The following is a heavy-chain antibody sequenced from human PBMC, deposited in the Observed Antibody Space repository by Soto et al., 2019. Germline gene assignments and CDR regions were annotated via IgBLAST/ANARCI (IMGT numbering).Heavy chain of an antibody. V-gene: IGHV5-51*01. CDR3: ARPRRPWSGYEPFDY. CDR1: GYSFTSYW. D-gene: IGHD5-12*01. J-gene: IGHJ4*02. CDR2: IYPGDSDT. Sequence: GESLKISCKGSGYSFTSYWIGWVRQMPGKGLEWMGIIYPGDSDTRYSPSFQGQVTISADKSISTAYLQWSSLKASDTAMYYCARPRRPWSGYEPFDYWGQGTLVTVSS.